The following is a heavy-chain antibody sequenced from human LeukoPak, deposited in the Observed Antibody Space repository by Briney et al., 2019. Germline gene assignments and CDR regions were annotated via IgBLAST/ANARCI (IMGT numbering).Heavy chain of an antibody. J-gene: IGHJ4*02. D-gene: IGHD5-12*01. CDR1: GFTFGDYA. CDR2: IRSKAYGGTT. V-gene: IGHV3-49*04. Sequence: GGSPRLSCTASGFTFGDYAMSLGRQAPGKGLEWGGFIRSKAYGGTTEYAASVKGRLTISRDDSKSIAYLQMNSLKTEDTAVYHCTRDAGSGYDSLIDYWGQGTLVTVSS. CDR3: TRDAGSGYDSLIDY.